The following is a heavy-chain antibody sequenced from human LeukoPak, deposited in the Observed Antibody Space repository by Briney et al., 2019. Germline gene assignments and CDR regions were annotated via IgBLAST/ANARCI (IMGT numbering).Heavy chain of an antibody. Sequence: GGSLRLSCAASGFTFSSYAMCWVGQAPGKGLEWVSAISGSGGSTYCADSVKGRFTISRDNSKNTLYLQMNSLRAEDTAVYYCAKDYTMVRGVTDYWGQGTLVTVSS. CDR1: GFTFSSYA. CDR3: AKDYTMVRGVTDY. J-gene: IGHJ4*02. V-gene: IGHV3-23*01. CDR2: ISGSGGST. D-gene: IGHD3-10*01.